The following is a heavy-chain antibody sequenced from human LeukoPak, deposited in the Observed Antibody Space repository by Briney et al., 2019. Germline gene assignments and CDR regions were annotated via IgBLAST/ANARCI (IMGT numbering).Heavy chain of an antibody. CDR1: GGSISSSSYY. Sequence: PSETLSLTCTVSGGSISSSSYYWGWIRQPPGKGLEWIGSIYYSGSTYYNPSLKSRVTISVDTSKNQFSLKLSSVTAADTAVYYCARELPAAPYYYMDVWGKGTTVTVS. CDR2: IYYSGST. D-gene: IGHD2-2*01. J-gene: IGHJ6*03. CDR3: ARELPAAPYYYMDV. V-gene: IGHV4-39*07.